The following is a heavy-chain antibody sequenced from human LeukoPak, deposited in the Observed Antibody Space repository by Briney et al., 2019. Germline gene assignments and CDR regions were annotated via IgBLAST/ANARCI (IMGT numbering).Heavy chain of an antibody. CDR1: GFTVSINY. J-gene: IGHJ4*02. V-gene: IGHV3-66*01. D-gene: IGHD4-17*01. CDR2: IYSGGST. CDR3: AREAVTTRGYYFDY. Sequence: GGSLRLSCAASGFTVSINYMSWVRQAPGKGLEWVSLIYSGGSTYYADSVKGRFTISRDNSKNTLYLQMNSRRAEDTAVYYCAREAVTTRGYYFDYWGQGTLVTVSS.